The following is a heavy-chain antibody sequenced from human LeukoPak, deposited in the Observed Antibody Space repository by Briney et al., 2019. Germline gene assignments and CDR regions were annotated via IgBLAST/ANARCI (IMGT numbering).Heavy chain of an antibody. CDR3: ARATAAGPSYYFDY. D-gene: IGHD6-13*01. CDR2: ISSSSSYI. V-gene: IGHV3-21*01. CDR1: TFTFSRYA. Sequence: PGGSLRLSCAASTFTFSRYAMAWVRQAPGKGLEWVSSISSSSSYIYYADSVKGRFTISRDNAKNSLYLQMNGLRAEDTAVYYCARATAAGPSYYFDYWGQGTLVTVSS. J-gene: IGHJ4*02.